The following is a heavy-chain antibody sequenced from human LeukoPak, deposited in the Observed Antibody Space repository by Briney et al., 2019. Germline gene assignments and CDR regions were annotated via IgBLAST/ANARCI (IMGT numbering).Heavy chain of an antibody. CDR1: GGSFSGYY. D-gene: IGHD2-15*01. CDR2: INHSGST. CDR3: ASVPTPPHYYYYMDV. V-gene: IGHV4-34*01. J-gene: IGHJ6*03. Sequence: SETLSLTCALYGGSFSGYYWNWIRQPPGKGLEWIGEINHSGSTNYNPSLKSRVTISLDTSKNQFSLKLSSVTAADTAVYYCASVPTPPHYYYYMDVWGKGTTVTVSS.